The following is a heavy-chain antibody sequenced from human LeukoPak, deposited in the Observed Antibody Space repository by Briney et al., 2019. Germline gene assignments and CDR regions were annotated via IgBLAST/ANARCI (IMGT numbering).Heavy chain of an antibody. Sequence: ASVKVSCKVSGYTLTELSMHWVRQAPGKGLEWMGGFDPEDGETIYAQKFQGRVTITRDTSASTAYMELSSLRSEDTAVYYCARGELLGNWFDPWGQGTLVTVSS. V-gene: IGHV1-24*01. CDR1: GYTLTELS. J-gene: IGHJ5*02. CDR2: FDPEDGET. D-gene: IGHD3-10*01. CDR3: ARGELLGNWFDP.